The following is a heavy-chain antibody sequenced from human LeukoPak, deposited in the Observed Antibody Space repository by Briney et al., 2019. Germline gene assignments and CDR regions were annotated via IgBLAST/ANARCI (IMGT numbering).Heavy chain of an antibody. CDR1: GGSLSSSSYY. V-gene: IGHV4-39*07. D-gene: IGHD5-24*01. Sequence: PSETLSLTCTVSGGSLSSSSYYWGWLRQPPGKGLECIGSLYYSGSTYYNPSLKTRVTISVDTSKNQFYLKLSSVTAADTAVYYCARDSGMATPGGANWFDPWGQGTLVTVSS. CDR2: LYYSGST. J-gene: IGHJ5*02. CDR3: ARDSGMATPGGANWFDP.